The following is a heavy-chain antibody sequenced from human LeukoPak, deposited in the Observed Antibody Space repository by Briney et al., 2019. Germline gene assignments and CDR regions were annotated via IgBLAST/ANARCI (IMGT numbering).Heavy chain of an antibody. V-gene: IGHV3-48*01. Sequence: GGSLRLSCAASGFTFSSYSMNWVRQAPGKGLEWVSYISSSSTIYYADSVKGRFTISRDNAKNSLYLQMNSLRAEDTAVYYCARDDEYYCSSTSCLTKPFDYWGQGTLVTVSS. D-gene: IGHD2-2*01. J-gene: IGHJ4*02. CDR1: GFTFSSYS. CDR2: ISSSSTI. CDR3: ARDDEYYCSSTSCLTKPFDY.